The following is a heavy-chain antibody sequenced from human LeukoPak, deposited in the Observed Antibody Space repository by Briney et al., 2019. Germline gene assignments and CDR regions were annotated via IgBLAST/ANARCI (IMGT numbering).Heavy chain of an antibody. J-gene: IGHJ4*02. CDR2: ISGSGGST. D-gene: IGHD2-15*01. Sequence: GGSLRLSCAASGFTFSSYAMSWVRQAPGKGLEWVSAISGSGGSTYYADSVKGRFTISRDNSKNTLYLQMNSLRAEDTAVYYCAKTRSELGYCSGGSCYWVDYWGQGTLVTVSS. CDR3: AKTRSELGYCSGGSCYWVDY. CDR1: GFTFSSYA. V-gene: IGHV3-23*01.